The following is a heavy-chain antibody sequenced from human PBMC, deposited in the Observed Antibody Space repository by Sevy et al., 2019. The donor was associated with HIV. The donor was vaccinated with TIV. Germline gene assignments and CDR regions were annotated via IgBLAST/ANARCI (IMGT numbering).Heavy chain of an antibody. Sequence: GGSLRLSCAASGFTFSNAWMSWVRQAPGKGLEWVGRIKSKTDGGTTDYAAPVKGRFTISRDDSKNTLYLQMNGLKTEDTAVYYCTTGRVPDAFDIWGQGTMVTVSS. CDR2: IKSKTDGGTT. CDR1: GFTFSNAW. CDR3: TTGRVPDAFDI. J-gene: IGHJ3*02. V-gene: IGHV3-15*01.